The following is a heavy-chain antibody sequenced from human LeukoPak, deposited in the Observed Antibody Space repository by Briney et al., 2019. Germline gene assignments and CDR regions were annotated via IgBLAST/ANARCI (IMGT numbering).Heavy chain of an antibody. CDR3: AKGPNFRDYDGSGYYDYFDN. CDR1: GFTFDDYS. D-gene: IGHD3-22*01. J-gene: IGHJ4*02. CDR2: ISWNRGTV. V-gene: IGHV3-9*01. Sequence: PGRSPRLSCAASGFTFDDYSMHWVRQPPGKGLEWVSSISWNRGTVASADSVKGRFTISRDNAKNSLYLQMNSLRAEDTAFYYCAKGPNFRDYDGSGYYDYFDNWGQGTLVTVSS.